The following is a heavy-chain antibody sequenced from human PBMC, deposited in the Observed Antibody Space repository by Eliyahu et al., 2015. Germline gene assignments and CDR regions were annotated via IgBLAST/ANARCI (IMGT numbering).Heavy chain of an antibody. CDR3: AGGMTTMTTWDYYGMDV. V-gene: IGHV4-4*07. J-gene: IGHJ6*02. Sequence: SETLSLTCTVSGGSISSYYWSWIRQPAGKGLEWIGRIYTSGSTNYNPSLKSRVTMSVDTSKNQFSLKLSSVTAADTAVYYCAGGMTTMTTWDYYGMDVWGQGTTVTVSS. CDR2: IYTSGST. D-gene: IGHD4-17*01. CDR1: GGSISSYY.